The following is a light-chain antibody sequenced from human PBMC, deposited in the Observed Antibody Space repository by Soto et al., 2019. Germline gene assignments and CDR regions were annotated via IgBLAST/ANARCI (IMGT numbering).Light chain of an antibody. CDR3: CSFAGPQSFEV. V-gene: IGLV2-11*01. CDR2: DVS. J-gene: IGLJ1*01. Sequence: QSVLTQPRSVSGSPGQSVTISCTGTSSDIGGYTYVSWYQQHPGEAPKVIIYDVSERPSGVPDRFSGSKSGNTASLTISGLQPEDEADYYCCSFAGPQSFEVFGEGTKVTVL. CDR1: SSDIGGYTY.